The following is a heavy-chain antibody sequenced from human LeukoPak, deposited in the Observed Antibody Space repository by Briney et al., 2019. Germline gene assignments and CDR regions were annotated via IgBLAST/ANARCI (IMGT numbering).Heavy chain of an antibody. CDR2: IYTRGSI. V-gene: IGHV4-61*02. Sequence: SETLSLTCTVSGGSISSGSYYWSWIRQPAGKGLEWIGRIYTRGSINYNPSLKSRVTISIDTSKNQFSLKLSSVTAADTAVYYCARDPNWNDVGFDYWGQGTLVTVSS. CDR3: ARDPNWNDVGFDY. CDR1: GGSISSGSYY. J-gene: IGHJ4*02. D-gene: IGHD1-1*01.